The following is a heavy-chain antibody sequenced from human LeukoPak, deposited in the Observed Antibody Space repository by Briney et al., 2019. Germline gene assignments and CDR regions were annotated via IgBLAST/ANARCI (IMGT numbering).Heavy chain of an antibody. D-gene: IGHD3-10*01. V-gene: IGHV1-2*06. CDR1: GYTFTDYY. CDR3: ARDPLGETMVRGVTYYYYGMDV. Sequence: ASVKVSCKASGYTFTDYYMHWVRQAPGQGLEWMGRINPNSGGTNYAQKFQGRVTMTRDTSISTAYMGLSRLRSDDTAVYYCARDPLGETMVRGVTYYYYGMDVWGQGTTVTVSS. CDR2: INPNSGGT. J-gene: IGHJ6*02.